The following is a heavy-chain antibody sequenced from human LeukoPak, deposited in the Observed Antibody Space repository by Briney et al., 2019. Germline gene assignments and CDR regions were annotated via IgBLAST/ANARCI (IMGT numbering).Heavy chain of an antibody. CDR2: ISHDGSHK. D-gene: IGHD5-12*01. CDR3: AKVPNSGYEQVDY. CDR1: GFTFSHYG. Sequence: GGSLRLSCAASGFTFSHYGMHWVRQAPGKGLDWVAVISHDGSHKYYADSVKGRFTISRDDSKNTLYLQMNSLRGDDTAVYYCAKVPNSGYEQVDYWGQGTLVTVSS. V-gene: IGHV3-30*18. J-gene: IGHJ4*02.